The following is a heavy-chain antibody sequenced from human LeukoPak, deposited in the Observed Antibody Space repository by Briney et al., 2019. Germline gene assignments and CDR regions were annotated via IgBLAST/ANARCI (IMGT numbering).Heavy chain of an antibody. J-gene: IGHJ4*02. CDR2: IIPILGIA. V-gene: IGHV1-69*04. CDR3: ARGSSGWYYFDY. CDR1: GGTFSSYA. Sequence: GASVKVSCKAAGGTFSSYAISWVRQAPAQGLEWMGRIIPILGIANYAQKFQGRVTITADKATSTAYMKLSSLRSEDTAVYYCARGSSGWYYFDYWGQGTLVTVSS. D-gene: IGHD6-19*01.